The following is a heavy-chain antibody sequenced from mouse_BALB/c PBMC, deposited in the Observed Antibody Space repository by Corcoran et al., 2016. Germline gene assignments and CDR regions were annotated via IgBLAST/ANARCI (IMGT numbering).Heavy chain of an antibody. CDR2: INTYTGEP. CDR3: ARSRDYYFIFSY. CDR1: GYTFTNYG. D-gene: IGHD2-1*01. Sequence: QIQLVPSGLELKKPGERVKLSCKATGYTFTNYGINWGKQAPGKGLKWLVWINTYTGEPTYADDFKGRFAFSVETSASTAYLQINNLKNEDMATYFCARSRDYYFIFSYWGQGTLVTVSA. V-gene: IGHV9-1*02. J-gene: IGHJ3*01.